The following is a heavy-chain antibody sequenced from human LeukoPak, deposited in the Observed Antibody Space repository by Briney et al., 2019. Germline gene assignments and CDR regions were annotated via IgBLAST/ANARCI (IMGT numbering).Heavy chain of an antibody. J-gene: IGHJ6*03. V-gene: IGHV1-69*05. CDR2: IIPIFGTA. Sequence: SVNVSCTASGGTFSSYAISWVRQAPGQGREWMGGIIPIFGTANYAQKFQGRVTITTDESTSTAYMELSSLRSEDTAVYYCARNPEGSPYYYYMDVWGKGTTVTVFS. CDR3: ARNPEGSPYYYYMDV. CDR1: GGTFSSYA.